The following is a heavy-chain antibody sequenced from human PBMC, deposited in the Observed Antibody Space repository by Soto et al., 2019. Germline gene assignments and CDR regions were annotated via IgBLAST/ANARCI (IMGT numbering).Heavy chain of an antibody. D-gene: IGHD6-19*01. V-gene: IGHV3-15*07. J-gene: IGHJ6*02. Sequence: EVQLVESGGGLVKPGGSLRLSCAASGFTFSNAWMNWVRQAPGKGRAWVGRIKSKTDGGTTDYAAPVKGRFTISRDDSKNTLYLQMNSLKTEDPAVYYCTTDHRLAVAGTGDYYYYYGMDVWGQGTTVTVSS. CDR3: TTDHRLAVAGTGDYYYYYGMDV. CDR1: GFTFSNAW. CDR2: IKSKTDGGTT.